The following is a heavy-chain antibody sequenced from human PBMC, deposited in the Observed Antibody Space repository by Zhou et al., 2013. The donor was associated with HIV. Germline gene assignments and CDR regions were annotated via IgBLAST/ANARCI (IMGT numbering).Heavy chain of an antibody. V-gene: IGHV1-69*12. J-gene: IGHJ5*02. CDR2: IIPIFGTA. D-gene: IGHD6-6*01. Sequence: QVQLVQSGAEVKKPGSSVKVSCKASGGTFSSYAISWVRQAPGQGLEWMGGIIPIFGTANYAQKFQGRVTITADESTSTAYMELSSLRSEDTAVYYCARGRAEYSSAIGLDGDNWFDPWGQGTLVTVSS. CDR1: GGTFSSYA. CDR3: ARGRAEYSSAIGLDGDNWFDP.